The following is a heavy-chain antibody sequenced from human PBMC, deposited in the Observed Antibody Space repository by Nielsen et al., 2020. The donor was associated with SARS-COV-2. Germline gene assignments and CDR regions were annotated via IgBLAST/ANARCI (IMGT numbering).Heavy chain of an antibody. J-gene: IGHJ6*02. V-gene: IGHV3-23*01. Sequence: GESLKISCAASGFTFSSYAMSWVRQAPGKGLEWVSAISGSGGSTYYADSVKGRFTISRDNSKNTLYLQMNSLRAEDTAVYYCAKGAAAGTQYYGMDVWGQGTTVTVSS. CDR1: GFTFSSYA. D-gene: IGHD6-13*01. CDR2: ISGSGGST. CDR3: AKGAAAGTQYYGMDV.